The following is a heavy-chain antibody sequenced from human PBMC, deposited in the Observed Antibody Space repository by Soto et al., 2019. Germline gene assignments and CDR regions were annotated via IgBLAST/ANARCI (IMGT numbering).Heavy chain of an antibody. Sequence: GGSLRLSCVASGFTFSNAWMSWVRQAPGKGLEWVGRIKSKTDGGTTDYAAPVKGRFTISRDDSKNTLYLQMNSLKTEDTAVYYCTTDPYCSGGSCYPSWDNWFDPWGQGTLVTVSS. CDR1: GFTFSNAW. CDR3: TTDPYCSGGSCYPSWDNWFDP. J-gene: IGHJ5*02. V-gene: IGHV3-15*01. D-gene: IGHD2-15*01. CDR2: IKSKTDGGTT.